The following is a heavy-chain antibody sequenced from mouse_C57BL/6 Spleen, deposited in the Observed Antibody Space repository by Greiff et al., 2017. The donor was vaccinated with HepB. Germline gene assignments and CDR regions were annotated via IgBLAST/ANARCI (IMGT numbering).Heavy chain of an antibody. Sequence: VQLQQSGAELVRPGASVKLSCTASGFNIKDYYMHWVKQRPEQGLEWIGRIDPEDGDTEYAPKFQGKATMTADTYSNTAYLQLSSLTSEDTAVYYCTRNSLYNYGSSYWYFDVWGTGTTVTVSS. CDR1: GFNIKDYY. CDR3: TRNSLYNYGSSYWYFDV. CDR2: IDPEDGDT. V-gene: IGHV14-1*01. D-gene: IGHD1-1*01. J-gene: IGHJ1*03.